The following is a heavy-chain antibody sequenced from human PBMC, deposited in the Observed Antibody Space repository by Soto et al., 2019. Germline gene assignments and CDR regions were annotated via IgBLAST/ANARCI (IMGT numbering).Heavy chain of an antibody. CDR1: GYTFTSYA. V-gene: IGHV1-3*01. Sequence: ASVKVSCKASGYTFTSYAMHWVRQAPGQRLEWMGWINAGNGNTKYSQKFQGRVTITRDTSASTAYMELSSLRSEDTAVYYCARDQRSGRYCSGGSCLGLDPWGQGTLVTFSS. D-gene: IGHD2-15*01. CDR2: INAGNGNT. CDR3: ARDQRSGRYCSGGSCLGLDP. J-gene: IGHJ5*02.